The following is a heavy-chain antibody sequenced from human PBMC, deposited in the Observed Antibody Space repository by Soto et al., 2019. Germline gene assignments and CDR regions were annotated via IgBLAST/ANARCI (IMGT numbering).Heavy chain of an antibody. CDR2: INPNSGGT. CDR1: GYTFTGYY. Sequence: ASVKVSCKASGYTFTGYYMHWVRQAPGQGLEWMGWINPNSGGTNYAQKFQGRVTVTRDTSISTAYMELSRLRSDDTAVYYCACLYYYGSGSYYKFDYWGQGTLVTVSS. V-gene: IGHV1-2*02. D-gene: IGHD3-10*01. CDR3: ACLYYYGSGSYYKFDY. J-gene: IGHJ4*02.